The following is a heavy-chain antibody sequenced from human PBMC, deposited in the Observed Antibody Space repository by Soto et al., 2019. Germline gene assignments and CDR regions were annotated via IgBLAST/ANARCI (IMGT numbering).Heavy chain of an antibody. J-gene: IGHJ5*02. V-gene: IGHV3-15*01. CDR2: IKSKTDGGTT. Sequence: EVQLVESGGGLVKPGGSLGLSCAASGFTFSNAWMSWVRQAPGKGLEWVGRIKSKTDGGTTDYAAPVKGRFTISRDDSKNTLYLQMNSLKTEDTAVYYCTTPMYLGDNWFDPWGQGTLVTVSS. CDR1: GFTFSNAW. D-gene: IGHD1-26*01. CDR3: TTPMYLGDNWFDP.